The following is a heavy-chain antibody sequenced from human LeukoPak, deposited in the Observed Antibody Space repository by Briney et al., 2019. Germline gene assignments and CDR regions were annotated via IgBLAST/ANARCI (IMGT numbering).Heavy chain of an antibody. V-gene: IGHV3-9*01. Sequence: GGSLRLSCAASGFTFDDYAMHWVRQAPGKGLEWVPGISWNSGSIGYADSVKGRFTISRDNAKNSLYLQMNSLRAEDTALYCCAKDKLGYCTNGVCYTAGFFDYWGQGTLVTVSS. J-gene: IGHJ4*02. CDR3: AKDKLGYCTNGVCYTAGFFDY. CDR2: ISWNSGSI. CDR1: GFTFDDYA. D-gene: IGHD2-8*01.